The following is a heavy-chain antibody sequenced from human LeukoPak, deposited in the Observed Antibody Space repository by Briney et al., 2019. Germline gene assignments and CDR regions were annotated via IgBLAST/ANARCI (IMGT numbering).Heavy chain of an antibody. V-gene: IGHV3-21*01. CDR2: ISSSSSYI. Sequence: GGSLRLSCAASGFTFSSYSMNWVRQAPGKGLEWVSSISSSSSYIYYADSVKGRFTISRDNAKNSLYLQMNSLRAEDTAVYYCARGLYGVDDAFDIWGQGTMVTVSS. CDR1: GFTFSSYS. J-gene: IGHJ3*02. D-gene: IGHD4-17*01. CDR3: ARGLYGVDDAFDI.